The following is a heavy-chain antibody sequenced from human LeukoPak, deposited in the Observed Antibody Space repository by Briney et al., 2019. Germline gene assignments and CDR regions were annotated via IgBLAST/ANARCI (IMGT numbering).Heavy chain of an antibody. D-gene: IGHD2-2*03. CDR2: ISDDGTSK. V-gene: IGHV3-30*04. CDR3: ARVDDLDAFDI. Sequence: GGSLRLSCVTSGFTFSNHTMHWVRQGPGKGLEWVAVISDDGTSKFYADSVKGRFTIFRDNSKNTLFLQINSLRPEDTAMYYCARVDDLDAFDIWGQGTLVTVSS. CDR1: GFTFSNHT. J-gene: IGHJ3*02.